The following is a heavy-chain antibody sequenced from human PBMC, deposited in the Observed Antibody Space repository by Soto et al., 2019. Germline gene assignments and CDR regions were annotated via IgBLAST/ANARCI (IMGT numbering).Heavy chain of an antibody. CDR3: ARETIHSYGNYGLDV. Sequence: ASVQVSCKASGYTFTGYFMHWVRQAPGQGLEWTGWINPNSGGTNYAQNFQGWVTMTRDTSISTVYMEVSRLRSDDTAVYYCARETIHSYGNYGLDVWGQGTTVTVSS. V-gene: IGHV1-2*04. CDR1: GYTFTGYF. J-gene: IGHJ6*02. CDR2: INPNSGGT. D-gene: IGHD5-18*01.